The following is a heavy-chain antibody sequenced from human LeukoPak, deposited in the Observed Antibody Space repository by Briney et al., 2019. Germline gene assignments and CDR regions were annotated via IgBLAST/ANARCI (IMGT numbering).Heavy chain of an antibody. J-gene: IGHJ6*02. CDR1: GFSFSSYW. CDR2: IKQDGSEK. D-gene: IGHD3/OR15-3a*01. CDR3: ARGGVGLIIIPGWEYDYYGMDV. V-gene: IGHV3-7*03. Sequence: GSLGLSCAASGFSFSSYWMNWVRQAPGKGLEWVANIKQDGSEKYYVDSVKGRFTISRDNAKNSLYLQVNSLRAEDTAVYYCARGGVGLIIIPGWEYDYYGMDVWGQGTTVTVSS.